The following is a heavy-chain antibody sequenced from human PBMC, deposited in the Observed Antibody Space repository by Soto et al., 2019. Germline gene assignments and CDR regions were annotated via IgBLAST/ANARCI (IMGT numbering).Heavy chain of an antibody. CDR1: PFTFSSYA. Sequence: GGSLRLSCVASPFTFSSYAMSWVRQSPGKRLEWVSPIGGSGGSTYYADSVKGRFTISTANSKNTLYLQMKTLKAEDTSVYYCAKDLDYYDSSGYDQRPSFDYWGQGTLVTVSS. CDR3: AKDLDYYDSSGYDQRPSFDY. D-gene: IGHD3-22*01. J-gene: IGHJ4*02. CDR2: IGGSGGST. V-gene: IGHV3-23*01.